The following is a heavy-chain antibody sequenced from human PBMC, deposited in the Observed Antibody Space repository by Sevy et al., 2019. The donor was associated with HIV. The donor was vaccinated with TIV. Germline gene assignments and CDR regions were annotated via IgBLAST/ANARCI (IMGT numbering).Heavy chain of an antibody. CDR2: ISYTSTTI. J-gene: IGHJ6*02. CDR1: GFTFNTYN. CDR3: ASSDVTSRFGYYYFAMDF. V-gene: IGHV3-48*02. D-gene: IGHD3-22*01. Sequence: GGSLRLSCAVSGFTFNTYNMNWVRQAPGKGLEWVSYISYTSTTIYYADSGRGRFTISRDNAKNTLYLQMNSLRDEDTGVYYCASSDVTSRFGYYYFAMDFWGQGTSVTVSS.